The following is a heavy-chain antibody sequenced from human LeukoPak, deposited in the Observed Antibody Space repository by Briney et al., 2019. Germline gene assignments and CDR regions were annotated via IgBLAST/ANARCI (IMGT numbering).Heavy chain of an antibody. Sequence: SETLSLTCTVSGGSISSYYWSWIRQPPGKGLEWIGYIYYSGSTNYNPSLKSRVTIVVDTSKNQFSLKLSSVTAADTAVYYCARARVFYYDTSGYRFDYWGQGTPVTVSS. J-gene: IGHJ4*02. D-gene: IGHD3-22*01. CDR3: ARARVFYYDTSGYRFDY. CDR1: GGSISSYY. V-gene: IGHV4-59*01. CDR2: IYYSGST.